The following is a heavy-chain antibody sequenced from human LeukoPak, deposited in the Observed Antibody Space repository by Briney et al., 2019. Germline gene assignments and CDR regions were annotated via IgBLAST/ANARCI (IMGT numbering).Heavy chain of an antibody. CDR2: MSYSGST. D-gene: IGHD5/OR15-5a*01. J-gene: IGHJ4*02. CDR3: ARHLRSVYDPRAFDY. Sequence: SETLSLTCTVSGGYISSSSYFWAWIRQPPGKGLECIGNMSYSGSTYYNPSLKSRVTISVGTSKNQFSLRLTSVTAADTAVYYCARHLRSVYDPRAFDYWGQGTLVTVSS. V-gene: IGHV4-39*01. CDR1: GGYISSSSYF.